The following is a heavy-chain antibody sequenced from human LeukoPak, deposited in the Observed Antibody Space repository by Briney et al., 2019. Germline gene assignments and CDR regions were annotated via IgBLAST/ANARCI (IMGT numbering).Heavy chain of an antibody. D-gene: IGHD2-2*01. CDR3: AGVPAAIGAFDI. Sequence: SETLSLTCTVSGGSISSGGYYWSWIRQPPGKGLEWIGYIYHSGSTYYNPSLKSRVIISVDRSKNQFSLKLSSVTAADTAVYYCAGVPAAIGAFDIWGQGTVVTVSS. CDR1: GGSISSGGYY. V-gene: IGHV4-30-2*01. CDR2: IYHSGST. J-gene: IGHJ3*02.